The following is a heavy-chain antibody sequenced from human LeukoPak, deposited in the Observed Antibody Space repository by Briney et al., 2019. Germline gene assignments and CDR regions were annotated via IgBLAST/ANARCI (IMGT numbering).Heavy chain of an antibody. CDR1: GFTFSSYG. J-gene: IGHJ3*02. Sequence: SGRSLRLSCAASGFTFSSYGMHWVRQAPGKGLEWVAVISYDGSNKYYADSVKGRFTISRDKSKNTLYVQMNSLRAEDTAVYYCAREAEAFDIWGQGTMVTVSS. CDR3: AREAEAFDI. CDR2: ISYDGSNK. V-gene: IGHV3-30*03.